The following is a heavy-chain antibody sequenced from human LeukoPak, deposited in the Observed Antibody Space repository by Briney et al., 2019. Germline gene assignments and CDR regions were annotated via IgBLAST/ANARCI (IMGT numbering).Heavy chain of an antibody. CDR3: ARGSVMIRSRDAFDI. CDR1: GGTFSSYA. CDR2: IIPIFGTA. Sequence: GASVTVSCKASGGTFSSYAISWVRQAPGQGLEWMGGIIPIFGTANYAQKFQGRVTIAADKSTSTAYMELSSLRSEDTAVYYCARGSVMIRSRDAFDIWGQGTMVTVSS. V-gene: IGHV1-69*06. D-gene: IGHD3-22*01. J-gene: IGHJ3*02.